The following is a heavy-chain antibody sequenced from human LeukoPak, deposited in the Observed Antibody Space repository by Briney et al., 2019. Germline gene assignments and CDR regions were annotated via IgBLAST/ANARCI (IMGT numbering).Heavy chain of an antibody. CDR2: ISYDGSNK. Sequence: PSETLSLTCTVSGGSISSYYWSWIRQPPGKGLEWVAVISYDGSNKYYADSVKGRFTISRDNSKNTLYLQMNSLRAEDTAVYYCARGWELLYYFDYWGQGTLVTVSS. V-gene: IGHV3-30-3*01. CDR1: GGSISSYY. CDR3: ARGWELLYYFDY. J-gene: IGHJ4*02. D-gene: IGHD1-26*01.